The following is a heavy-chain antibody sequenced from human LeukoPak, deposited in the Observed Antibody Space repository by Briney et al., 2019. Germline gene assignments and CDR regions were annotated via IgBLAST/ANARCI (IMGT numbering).Heavy chain of an antibody. CDR3: AKPYTDSSGWPIDAFDI. CDR1: GFTFSSYA. Sequence: GGSLRLSCAASGFTFSSYAMHWVRQAPGKGLEWVAVISYDGSNKYYADSVKGRFTISRDNSKNTLYLQMNSLRAEDTAVYYCAKPYTDSSGWPIDAFDIWGQGTMVTVSS. J-gene: IGHJ3*02. CDR2: ISYDGSNK. V-gene: IGHV3-30*04. D-gene: IGHD6-19*01.